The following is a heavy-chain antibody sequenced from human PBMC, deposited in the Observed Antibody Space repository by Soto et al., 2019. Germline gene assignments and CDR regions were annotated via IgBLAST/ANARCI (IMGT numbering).Heavy chain of an antibody. CDR2: ISGSGRTT. CDR1: GFTFSNHA. J-gene: IGHJ4*02. CDR3: ARAGGLSGWYEEGSFDY. Sequence: GGSLRLSCASSGFTFSNHAMNWVRQAPGKGLEWVSNISGSGRTTYYAESVKGRFTISRDNSNNMVYLQMNSLRVEDTAVYYCARAGGLSGWYEEGSFDYWGQGTLVTVSS. D-gene: IGHD6-19*01. V-gene: IGHV3-23*01.